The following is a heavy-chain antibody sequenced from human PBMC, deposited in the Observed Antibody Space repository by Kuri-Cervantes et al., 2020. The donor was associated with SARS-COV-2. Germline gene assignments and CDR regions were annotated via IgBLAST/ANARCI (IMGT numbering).Heavy chain of an antibody. Sequence: GESLKISCAASGFTFSNAWMSWVRQAPGKGLEWVANIKQDGSEKYYVDSVKGRFTISRDNAKNSLYLQMNSLRAEDTAVYYCARAPLVPAAIIPSAFDIWGQGTMVTVSS. CDR1: GFTFSNAW. D-gene: IGHD2-2*01. V-gene: IGHV3-7*01. CDR3: ARAPLVPAAIIPSAFDI. J-gene: IGHJ3*02. CDR2: IKQDGSEK.